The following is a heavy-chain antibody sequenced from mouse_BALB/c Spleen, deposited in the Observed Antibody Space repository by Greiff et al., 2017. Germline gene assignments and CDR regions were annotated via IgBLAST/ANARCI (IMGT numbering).Heavy chain of an antibody. CDR3: TRFPSYYGNYEAMDY. V-gene: IGHV1S81*02. CDR2: INPSNGGT. J-gene: IGHJ4*01. D-gene: IGHD2-10*01. CDR1: GYTFTSYY. Sequence: QVQLQQSGAELVKPGASVKLSCKASGYTFTSYYMSWVKQRPGQGLEWIGEINPSNGGTNFNEKFKSKATLTVDKSSSTAYMQLSSLTSEDSAVYYCTRFPSYYGNYEAMDYWGQGTSVTVSS.